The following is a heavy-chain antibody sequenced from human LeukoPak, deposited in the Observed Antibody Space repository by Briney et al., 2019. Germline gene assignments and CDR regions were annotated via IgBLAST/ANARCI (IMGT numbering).Heavy chain of an antibody. CDR3: ARGVIGGSYYFDY. J-gene: IGHJ4*02. CDR1: GFTFSSYS. Sequence: GGSLRLSCAASGFTFSSYSMNWVRQAPGKGLEWVSSISSSSSYIYYADSVKGRFTISRDNAKNSLYLQMNSLRAEDTAVYYCARGVIGGSYYFDYWGQGTLVTVSS. V-gene: IGHV3-21*01. D-gene: IGHD1-26*01. CDR2: ISSSSSYI.